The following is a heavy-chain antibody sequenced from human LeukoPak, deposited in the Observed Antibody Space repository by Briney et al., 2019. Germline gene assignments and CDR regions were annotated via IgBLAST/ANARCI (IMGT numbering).Heavy chain of an antibody. V-gene: IGHV7-4-1*02. D-gene: IGHD1-7*01. Sequence: ASVKVSCKASGYTFTSNAMHWVRQAPGQGLEWMGWINTNTGNPTYAQGFTGRFVFSLDTSVSTASLQISSLKAEDTAVYYCARGGYNWNSGAFDIWGQGTMVTVSS. CDR3: ARGGYNWNSGAFDI. CDR2: INTNTGNP. J-gene: IGHJ3*02. CDR1: GYTFTSNA.